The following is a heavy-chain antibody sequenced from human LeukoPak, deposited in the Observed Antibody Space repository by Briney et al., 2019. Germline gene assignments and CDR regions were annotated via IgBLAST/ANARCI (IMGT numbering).Heavy chain of an antibody. V-gene: IGHV3-7*01. D-gene: IGHD3-10*02. CDR2: IKRDGSEK. Sequence: TGGSLRLSCAASGFTFSSYWMSWVRQAPGKGLEWVANIKRDGSEKYYVDSVKGRFTISRDNAKNSLYLQMNSLRAEDTAVYYCAELGITMIGGVWGKGTTVTISS. CDR1: GFTFSSYW. J-gene: IGHJ6*04. CDR3: AELGITMIGGV.